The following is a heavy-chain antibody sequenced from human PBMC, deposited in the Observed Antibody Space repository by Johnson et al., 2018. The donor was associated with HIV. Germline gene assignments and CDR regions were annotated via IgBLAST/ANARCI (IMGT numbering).Heavy chain of an antibody. CDR3: AKGIAARPPGDAFDI. D-gene: IGHD6-6*01. CDR2: IYSGGST. Sequence: VLLVESGGGLVQPGGSLRLSCAASGFTVSSNYMSWVRQAPGKGLEWVSVIYSGGSTYYADSVKGRFTISRDNSKNTLYLQMNSLRAEDTALYYCAKGIAARPPGDAFDIWGQGTMVTVSS. CDR1: GFTVSSNY. J-gene: IGHJ3*02. V-gene: IGHV3-53*04.